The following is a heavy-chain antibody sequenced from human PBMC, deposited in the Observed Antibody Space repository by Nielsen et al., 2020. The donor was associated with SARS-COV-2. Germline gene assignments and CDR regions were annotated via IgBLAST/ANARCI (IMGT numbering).Heavy chain of an antibody. CDR2: INPRGGRT. CDR1: GYTFTSYY. CDR3: ARHVRMSTSMAPGFCNS. Sequence: ASVKVSCKASGYTFTSYYLHWVRQAPGQGLEWMGVINPRGGRTTYAQRFQDRVTMTRDTSKNQFSLTLSSLTAADTAVYYCARHVRMSTSMAPGFCNSWGQGTLVTVSS. D-gene: IGHD5-18*01. J-gene: IGHJ4*02. V-gene: IGHV1-46*01.